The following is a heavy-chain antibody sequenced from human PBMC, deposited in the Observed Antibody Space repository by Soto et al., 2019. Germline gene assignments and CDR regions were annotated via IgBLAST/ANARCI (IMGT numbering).Heavy chain of an antibody. Sequence: ASVKVSCKASGYTFTSYYMHWVRQAPGQGLEWMGIINPSGGSTSYAQKFQGRVTMTRDTSTSTVYMELSSLRSEDTAVYYCAREHYDFWSGYYRYYYMDVWGKETTVNVSS. CDR3: AREHYDFWSGYYRYYYMDV. V-gene: IGHV1-46*03. J-gene: IGHJ6*03. CDR2: INPSGGST. D-gene: IGHD3-3*01. CDR1: GYTFTSYY.